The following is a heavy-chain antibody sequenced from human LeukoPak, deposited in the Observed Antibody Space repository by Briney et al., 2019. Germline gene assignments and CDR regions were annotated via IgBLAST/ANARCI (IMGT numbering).Heavy chain of an antibody. V-gene: IGHV5-51*01. J-gene: IGHJ4*02. Sequence: PGGSLQISCKGSGCRFTSYWIGWVRRMAGKGVEWMGIIYPGDSDTRYSPSFQGQVTISADKSISTAYLQWSSLKASDTAMYYCARQSDNIPFDYWGQGTLVTVSS. D-gene: IGHD2-21*01. CDR1: GCRFTSYW. CDR2: IYPGDSDT. CDR3: ARQSDNIPFDY.